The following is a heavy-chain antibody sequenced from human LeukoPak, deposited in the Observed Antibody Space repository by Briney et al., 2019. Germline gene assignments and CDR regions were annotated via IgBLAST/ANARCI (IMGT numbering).Heavy chain of an antibody. J-gene: IGHJ4*02. CDR3: ARDVGAVDY. CDR2: IKQDGSER. V-gene: IGHV3-7*01. Sequence: GGSLRLSCAASGFTFSNFWMSWVRQAPGKGLEWVTNIKQDGSERYYVDSVKGRFTISRDNAKNSLYLQMNSLRAEDTAVYYCARDVGAVDYWGQGTLVTVSS. CDR1: GFTFSNFW. D-gene: IGHD1-26*01.